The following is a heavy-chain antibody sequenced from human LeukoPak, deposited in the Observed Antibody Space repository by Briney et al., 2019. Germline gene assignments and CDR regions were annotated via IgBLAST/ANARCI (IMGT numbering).Heavy chain of an antibody. CDR3: ARADDSSGYYFNSFDY. CDR2: IYYSGST. D-gene: IGHD3-22*01. V-gene: IGHV4-61*08. J-gene: IGHJ4*02. CDR1: GGSISSGGYY. Sequence: SETLSLTCTVSGGSISSGGYYWSWIRQHPGKGLEWIGYIYYSGSTNYNPSLKSRVTISVDTSKNQFSLKLSSVTAADTAVYYCARADDSSGYYFNSFDYWGQGTLVTVSS.